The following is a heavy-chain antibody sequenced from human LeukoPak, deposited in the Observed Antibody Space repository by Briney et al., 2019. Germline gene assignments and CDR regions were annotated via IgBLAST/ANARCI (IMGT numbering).Heavy chain of an antibody. V-gene: IGHV3-74*01. CDR2: INSDGSST. J-gene: IGHJ6*03. CDR3: ARDSLLWFGELLQDYYYYMDV. CDR1: GFTFSSYW. D-gene: IGHD3-10*01. Sequence: PGGSLRLSCAASGFTFSSYWMHWVRQAPGKGLVWVSRINSDGSSTSYADSVKGRFTISRDNAKNTLYLQMNSLRAEDTAVYYCARDSLLWFGELLQDYYYYMDVWGRRTTVTVSS.